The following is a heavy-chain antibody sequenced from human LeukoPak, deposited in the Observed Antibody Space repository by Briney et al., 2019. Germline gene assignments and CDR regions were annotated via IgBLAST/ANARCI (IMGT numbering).Heavy chain of an antibody. Sequence: PSETLSLTCAVYGGSFSGYYWSWIRQPPGKGLEWMGEIYHSGSTNYNPSLKSRVPISVDTSKNQFSLKLSSVTAADTAVYYCARGVWYCSSTSCYSNWFDPWGQGTLVTVSS. CDR2: IYHSGST. D-gene: IGHD2-2*01. CDR3: ARGVWYCSSTSCYSNWFDP. J-gene: IGHJ5*02. V-gene: IGHV4-34*01. CDR1: GGSFSGYY.